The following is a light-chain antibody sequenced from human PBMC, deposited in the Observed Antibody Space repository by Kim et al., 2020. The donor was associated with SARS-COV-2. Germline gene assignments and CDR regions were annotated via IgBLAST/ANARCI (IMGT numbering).Light chain of an antibody. CDR3: QQYKSWYT. CDR2: KAS. Sequence: LSASVADRVPITGRASQSISSWLALYQQKPGKAPNVLISKASTLESGVSSRFSGSGSRTEFTLTISSLQPDDFATYYCQQYKSWYTFGQGTTLEI. CDR1: QSISSW. V-gene: IGKV1-5*03. J-gene: IGKJ2*01.